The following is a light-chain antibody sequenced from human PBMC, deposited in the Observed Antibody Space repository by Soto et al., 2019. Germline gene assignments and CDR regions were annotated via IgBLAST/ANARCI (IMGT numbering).Light chain of an antibody. V-gene: IGLV1-40*01. CDR2: GNN. J-gene: IGLJ2*01. CDR1: SSNIGAGYD. Sequence: QSVLTQPPSVSGAPGQRVTISCTGSSSNIGAGYDVHWYQQLPGTAPKLLIYGNNNRPSGVPDRFSGSKSGTSASLAITGLQAEDEADYFCQSSDSSLSGYVVFGGGTKLTVL. CDR3: QSSDSSLSGYVV.